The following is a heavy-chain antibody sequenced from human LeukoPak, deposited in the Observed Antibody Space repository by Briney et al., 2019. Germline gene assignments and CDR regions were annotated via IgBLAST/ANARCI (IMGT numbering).Heavy chain of an antibody. CDR1: GFTFTSYG. V-gene: IGHV1-18*01. D-gene: IGHD4-17*01. Sequence: GASVKVSCKASGFTFTSYGISWVRQAPGQGLEWMGWISTYSGNTNYAQSLQGRVTMTTETSTKTVYLELRSLGSDDTAVYYCASHKDYGDYYYFDYWGQGTLVTVSS. CDR3: ASHKDYGDYYYFDY. J-gene: IGHJ4*02. CDR2: ISTYSGNT.